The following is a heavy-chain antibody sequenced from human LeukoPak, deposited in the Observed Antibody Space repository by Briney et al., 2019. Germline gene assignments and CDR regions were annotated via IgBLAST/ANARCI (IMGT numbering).Heavy chain of an antibody. CDR2: IKSKTDGGTT. Sequence: GGSLRLSCAASGFTFSNAWMSWVRQAPGKGLEWVGRIKSKTDGGTTDYAAPVKGRFTISRGDSKNTLYLQMNSLKTEDTAVYYCTTDIVVGATRTTDYWGQGTLVTVSS. D-gene: IGHD1-26*01. CDR1: GFTFSNAW. J-gene: IGHJ4*02. V-gene: IGHV3-15*01. CDR3: TTDIVVGATRTTDY.